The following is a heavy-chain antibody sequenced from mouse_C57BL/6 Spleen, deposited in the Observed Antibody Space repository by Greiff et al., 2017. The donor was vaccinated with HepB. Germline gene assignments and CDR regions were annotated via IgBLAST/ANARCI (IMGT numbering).Heavy chain of an antibody. D-gene: IGHD1-1*01. CDR1: EYEFPSHD. V-gene: IGHV5-2*01. CDR2: INSDGGST. Sequence: EVQVVESGGGLVQPGESLKLSCESNEYEFPSHDMSWVRKTPEKRLELVAAINSDGGSTYYPDTMERRFIISRDNTKKTRYLQMSSLRSEDTALYYCARRGIYYGSSYDWYFDVWGTGTTVTVSS. CDR3: ARRGIYYGSSYDWYFDV. J-gene: IGHJ1*03.